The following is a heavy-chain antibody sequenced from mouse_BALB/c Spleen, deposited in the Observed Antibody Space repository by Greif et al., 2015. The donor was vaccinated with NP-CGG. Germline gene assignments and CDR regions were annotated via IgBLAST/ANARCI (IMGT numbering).Heavy chain of an antibody. CDR2: IRNKANGYTT. CDR3: ARDYRYYAMDY. V-gene: IGHV7-3*02. J-gene: IGHJ4*01. D-gene: IGHD2-14*01. Sequence: EVHLVESGGGLVQPGGSLRLSCATSGFTFTDYYMSWVRQPPGKALEWLGFIRNKANGYTTEYSASVKGRFTISRDNSQSILYLRMNTLRAEDSATYYCARDYRYYAMDYWGQGTSVTVSS. CDR1: GFTFTDYY.